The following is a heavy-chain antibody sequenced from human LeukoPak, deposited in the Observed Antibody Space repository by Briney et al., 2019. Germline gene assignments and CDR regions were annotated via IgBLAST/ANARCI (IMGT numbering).Heavy chain of an antibody. J-gene: IGHJ4*02. Sequence: ASVKVSCKVSGYTLTELSMHWVRQAPGKGLEWMGGFDPEDGETIYAQKFQGRITMTTDTSTNTAYMELSSLRSDDTAVYYCGAGHPRVDYWGQGTLVTVSS. CDR2: FDPEDGET. CDR3: GAGHPRVDY. CDR1: GYTLTELS. V-gene: IGHV1-24*01.